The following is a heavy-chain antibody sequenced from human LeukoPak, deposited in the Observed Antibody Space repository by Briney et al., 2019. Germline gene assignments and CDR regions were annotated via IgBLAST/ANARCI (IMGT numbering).Heavy chain of an antibody. J-gene: IGHJ4*02. CDR1: GGSISSSSYY. Sequence: PSETLSLTCTVSGGSISSSSYYWGWIRQPPGKGLEWIGSIYYSGSTYYNPSLKSRVTISVDTSKNQFSLKLSSVTAADTAAYYCARHDFWSGYHEVFDYWGQGTLVTVSS. CDR3: ARHDFWSGYHEVFDY. CDR2: IYYSGST. D-gene: IGHD3-3*01. V-gene: IGHV4-39*01.